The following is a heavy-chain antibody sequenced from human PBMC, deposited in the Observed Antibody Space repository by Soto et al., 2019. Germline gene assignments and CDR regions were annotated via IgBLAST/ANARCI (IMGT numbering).Heavy chain of an antibody. Sequence: ASVKVSCKASGYRFTGYYIHWVRQAPGQGLEWMGWINPHSGGTKYAQNFQDWVTMTRDTSISTTYMELSRLRSDDTAVYYCARGMGWQYYDINNYYPYFDFWGQGTLVTVS. CDR2: INPHSGGT. V-gene: IGHV1-2*04. CDR1: GYRFTGYY. D-gene: IGHD3-22*01. CDR3: ARGMGWQYYDINNYYPYFDF. J-gene: IGHJ4*02.